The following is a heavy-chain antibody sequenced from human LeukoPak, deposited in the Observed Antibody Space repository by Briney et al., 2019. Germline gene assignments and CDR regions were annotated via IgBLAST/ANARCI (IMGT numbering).Heavy chain of an antibody. Sequence: ASVQVSCKASGYTFTSYYINWVRQATGQGLEWIGLMNPNSGRRGYARKFRGKVPMTRSPSIRTVYMEMSSLRPEHTAVYYCERSRHLRKYQLLYGLYWFDPWGKGALVTVSS. CDR1: GYTFTSYY. J-gene: IGHJ5*02. D-gene: IGHD2-2*02. V-gene: IGHV1-8*01. CDR3: ERSRHLRKYQLLYGLYWFDP. CDR2: MNPNSGRR.